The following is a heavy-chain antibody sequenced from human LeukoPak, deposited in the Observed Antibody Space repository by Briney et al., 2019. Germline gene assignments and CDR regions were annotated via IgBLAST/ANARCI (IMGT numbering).Heavy chain of an antibody. CDR1: GYSFSNYW. CDR2: ILPGNSDT. Sequence: GESLKISCKGSGYSFSNYWIGWVRQMPGKGLEWVGIILPGNSDTRYSPSFQGQVTMSADKSISTAYLQWSSLKAADSAMYHCARQYYDILTDPNYFDSWGQGTLVNVSS. CDR3: ARQYYDILTDPNYFDS. J-gene: IGHJ4*02. D-gene: IGHD3-9*01. V-gene: IGHV5-51*01.